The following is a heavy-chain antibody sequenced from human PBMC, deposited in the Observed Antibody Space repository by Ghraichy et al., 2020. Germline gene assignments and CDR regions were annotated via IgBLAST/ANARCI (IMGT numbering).Heavy chain of an antibody. V-gene: IGHV3-21*01. CDR1: GFTFSSFS. Sequence: LSLTCAASGFTFSSFSMNWVRQAPGKGLEWVSSISSRSSYIYYADSVKGRFTISRDNAKNSLYLQMNSLRAEDTAVYYCASQKDIVVVPAAPIIAGYYYYGMDVWGQGTTVTVSS. J-gene: IGHJ6*02. CDR2: ISSRSSYI. D-gene: IGHD2-2*01. CDR3: ASQKDIVVVPAAPIIAGYYYYGMDV.